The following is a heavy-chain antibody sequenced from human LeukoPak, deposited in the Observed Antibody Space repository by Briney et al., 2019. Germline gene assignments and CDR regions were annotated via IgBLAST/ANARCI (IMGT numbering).Heavy chain of an antibody. CDR3: AKDLMPRRRESWTPIPAAGPQPPEY. D-gene: IGHD6-13*01. CDR2: TNWNGGST. Sequence: PGGSLRLSCAASGFTFDDYGMSWVRQAPGKGLEWVSGTNWNGGSTGYADSVKGRFTISRDNSKNTLYLQMNSLRADDTAVSYCAKDLMPRRRESWTPIPAAGPQPPEYWGQGTLVTVSS. J-gene: IGHJ4*02. V-gene: IGHV3-20*04. CDR1: GFTFDDYG.